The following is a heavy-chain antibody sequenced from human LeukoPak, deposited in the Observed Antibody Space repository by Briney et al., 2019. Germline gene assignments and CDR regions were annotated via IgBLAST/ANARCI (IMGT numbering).Heavy chain of an antibody. D-gene: IGHD6-19*01. CDR2: ISFTGGDT. Sequence: GGSLRLSCAASGFTFSGSAMSWVRQAPGKGLEWVSLISFTGGDTYYADSVKGRFTISRDNSKDTLYLQMHSLRAEDTAVYYCASHVRPYSSGWYFDYWGQGTLVTVSS. V-gene: IGHV3-23*01. CDR3: ASHVRPYSSGWYFDY. J-gene: IGHJ4*02. CDR1: GFTFSGSA.